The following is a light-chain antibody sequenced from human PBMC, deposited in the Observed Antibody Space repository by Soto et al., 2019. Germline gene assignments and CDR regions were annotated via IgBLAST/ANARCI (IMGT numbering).Light chain of an antibody. CDR3: ELRSNWPPEIT. J-gene: IGKJ5*01. V-gene: IGKV3-11*01. CDR2: DAS. CDR1: QSVSIY. Sequence: EIVLTQSPATLSLFPGERATLSCRASQSVSIYLAWYQQKPGQAPRLLIYDASNRATGIPARFSGSGSGTDFTLTISSLEPEVFAVYYCELRSNWPPEITFGQGTGLEIK.